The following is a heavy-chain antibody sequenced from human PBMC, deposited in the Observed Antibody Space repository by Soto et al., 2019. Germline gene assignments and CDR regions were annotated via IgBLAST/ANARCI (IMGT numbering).Heavy chain of an antibody. CDR1: XXSXXXXX. Sequence: QVQLVQSGAEVKKPGSSVKVSCXASXXSXXXXXIXXXXXXXXXXXXLXVGIIPIFGTPNYAQRFQGRVTITADKSASTVYMELSSLRSEDTAIYYCATEGLAGTTVPFDFWGQGTLVTVSS. CDR2: IIPIFGTP. J-gene: IGHJ4*02. D-gene: IGHD4-17*01. CDR3: ATEGLAGTTVPFDF. V-gene: IGHV1-69*06.